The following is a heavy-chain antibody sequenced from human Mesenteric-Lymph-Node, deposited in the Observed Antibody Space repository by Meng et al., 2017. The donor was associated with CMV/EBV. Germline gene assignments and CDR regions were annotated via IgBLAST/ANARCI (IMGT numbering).Heavy chain of an antibody. V-gene: IGHV3-30*04. CDR2: ISYDGSLK. J-gene: IGHJ4*02. Sequence: RSLRLSCAASGFTFSSYAMHWVRQAPGKGLEWVAVISYDGSLKHYEDSLKGRFTISRDNAKNSLYLQMNSLRAEDTAVYYCARALFYWGQGTLVTVSS. D-gene: IGHD2-21*01. CDR1: GFTFSSYA. CDR3: ARALFY.